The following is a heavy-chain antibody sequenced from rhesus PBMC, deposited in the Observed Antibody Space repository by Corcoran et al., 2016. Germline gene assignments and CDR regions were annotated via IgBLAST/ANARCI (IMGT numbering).Heavy chain of an antibody. CDR2: ISGTGGNH. CDR3: AGRDCRTGVCQNRFDV. V-gene: IGHV4-173*01. CDR1: GGSITSNW. J-gene: IGHJ5-1*01. D-gene: IGHD2-39*01. Sequence: QLQLQESGPGLVQPSEPLSLTCAVSGGSITSNWWRWIRQPPGKGLEWIGRISGTGGNHTYNPALKSRVTISTDTARNHFSLKLSSWTAGDTAVYYWAGRDCRTGVCQNRFDVWGPGVLVTVSS.